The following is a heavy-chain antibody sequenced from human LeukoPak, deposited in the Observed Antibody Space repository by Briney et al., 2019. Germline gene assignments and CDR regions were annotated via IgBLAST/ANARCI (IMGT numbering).Heavy chain of an antibody. J-gene: IGHJ4*02. V-gene: IGHV3-48*02. CDR1: GFXFSSYS. Sequence: PGGSLRLSCAASGFXFSSYSINWVRQAPGKGLEWVSYISRGSSTIYYADSVKGRFTISRDNAKNSLYLQMNSLRDEDTAVYYCATDQINWGQGTLVTVSS. CDR2: ISRGSSTI. CDR3: ATDQIN.